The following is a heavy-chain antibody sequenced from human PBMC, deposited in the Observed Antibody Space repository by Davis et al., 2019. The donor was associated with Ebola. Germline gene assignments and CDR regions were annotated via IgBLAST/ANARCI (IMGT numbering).Heavy chain of an antibody. J-gene: IGHJ4*02. V-gene: IGHV3-66*01. Sequence: PGGSLRLSCAASGFTVSSNYMSWVRQAPGKGLEWVSVIYSGGSTYYADSVKGRFTISRDNSKNTLYLQMNSLRAEDTAVYYCARERGYSYGDFDYWGQGTLVTVSS. CDR2: IYSGGST. CDR1: GFTVSSNY. D-gene: IGHD5-18*01. CDR3: ARERGYSYGDFDY.